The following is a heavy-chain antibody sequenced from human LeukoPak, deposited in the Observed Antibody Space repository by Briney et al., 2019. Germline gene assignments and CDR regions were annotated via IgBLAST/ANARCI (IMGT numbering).Heavy chain of an antibody. V-gene: IGHV5-51*01. CDR3: ARRGSSWYQFDY. CDR2: IYPGDSET. CDR1: GYSFTSYW. Sequence: GESLQTSCKGSGYSFTSYWIGWVRQLPGKGLEWMGIIYPGDSETRYSPSFQGQVTISADKSISTAYLQWSSLKASDTAMYYCARRGSSWYQFDYWGQGTLVTVSS. J-gene: IGHJ4*02. D-gene: IGHD6-13*01.